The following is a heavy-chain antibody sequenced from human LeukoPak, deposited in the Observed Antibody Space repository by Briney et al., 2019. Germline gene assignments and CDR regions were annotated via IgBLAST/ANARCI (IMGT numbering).Heavy chain of an antibody. Sequence: GGSLRLSCAASGFPFSSFGMHWVRQAPGKGLGWVAVISYDGSRNYYVDSVKGRFTISTDNSKNTLYLQMNSLRAEDTAVYYCARGHSSSWSFFDYWGQGILVTVSS. V-gene: IGHV3-30*03. D-gene: IGHD6-13*01. CDR2: ISYDGSRN. J-gene: IGHJ4*02. CDR1: GFPFSSFG. CDR3: ARGHSSSWSFFDY.